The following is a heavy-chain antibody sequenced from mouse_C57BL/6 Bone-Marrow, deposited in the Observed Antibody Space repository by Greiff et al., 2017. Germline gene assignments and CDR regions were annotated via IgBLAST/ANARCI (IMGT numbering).Heavy chain of an antibody. CDR2: ISDGGSYT. V-gene: IGHV5-4*01. J-gene: IGHJ2*01. Sequence: EVMLVESGGGLVKPGGSLKLSCAASGFTFSSYAMSWVRQTPEKRLEWVATISDGGSYTYYPDNVKGRFTISRDNAKNNLYLQMSHLKSEDTAMYYCARDGDYGSRNDYWGQGTTLTVSS. D-gene: IGHD1-1*01. CDR1: GFTFSSYA. CDR3: ARDGDYGSRNDY.